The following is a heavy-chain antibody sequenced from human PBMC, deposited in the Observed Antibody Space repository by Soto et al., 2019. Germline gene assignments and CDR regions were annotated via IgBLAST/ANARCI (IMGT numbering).Heavy chain of an antibody. CDR1: GYTFTEYY. CDR2: INPSSGVT. J-gene: IGHJ4*02. CDR3: ARGGCTDGVCTYYFDY. Sequence: QVQLMQSGAEVKKSGASVKVSCKASGYTFTEYYIHWVRQAPGQGLEWMGWINPSSGVTKSAQRLQGSVTMTRDTSITTAYMEMTRLTSDDTAVYYCARGGCTDGVCTYYFDYWGRGTLVAVSS. V-gene: IGHV1-2*02. D-gene: IGHD2-8*01.